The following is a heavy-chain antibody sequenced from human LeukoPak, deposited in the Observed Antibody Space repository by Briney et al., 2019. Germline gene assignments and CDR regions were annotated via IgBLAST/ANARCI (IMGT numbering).Heavy chain of an antibody. J-gene: IGHJ4*02. CDR1: GFTFSSYN. CDR2: ISSSSSYI. D-gene: IGHD2/OR15-2a*01. CDR3: ARDFYDGFALDY. V-gene: IGHV3-21*03. Sequence: GGSLRLSCAVSGFTFSSYNMNWVRQAPGKGLEWVSSISSSSSYIYYTDSVKGRFTISRDNARNSLYLQMDNLRAEDTGVYYCARDFYDGFALDYWGQGTLVTVSS.